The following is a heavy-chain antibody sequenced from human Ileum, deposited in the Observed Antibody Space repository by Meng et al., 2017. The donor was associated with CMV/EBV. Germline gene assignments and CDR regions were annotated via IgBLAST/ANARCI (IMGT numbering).Heavy chain of an antibody. CDR1: GGSFSGYY. V-gene: IGHV4-34*01. Sequence: GGSFSGYYWSWIRQPPGKGLEWIGEINHSGSTNYNPSLKSRVTISVDTSKNQFSLKLSSVTAADTAVYYCAKRRGYSGYGWGGDWFDPWGQGTLVTV. CDR3: AKRRGYSGYGWGGDWFDP. J-gene: IGHJ5*02. D-gene: IGHD5-12*01. CDR2: INHSGST.